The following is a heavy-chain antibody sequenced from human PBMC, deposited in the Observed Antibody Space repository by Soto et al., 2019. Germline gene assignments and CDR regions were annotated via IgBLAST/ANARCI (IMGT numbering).Heavy chain of an antibody. CDR2: TYYRSGWRH. Sequence: PSQTLSLTCAISGDSVSSNTAAWNWIRSSPSRGLEWLGRTYYRSGWRHDYAVSVKSRITVNPDTSKNHFSLQLNSVTPDDTAVYYCARGVAGTGFDLWGQGTLVTVS. V-gene: IGHV6-1*01. CDR3: ARGVAGTGFDL. CDR1: GDSVSSNTAA. J-gene: IGHJ4*02. D-gene: IGHD6-19*01.